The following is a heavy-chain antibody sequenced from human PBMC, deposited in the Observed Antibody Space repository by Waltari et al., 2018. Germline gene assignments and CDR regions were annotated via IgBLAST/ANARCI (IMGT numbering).Heavy chain of an antibody. V-gene: IGHV3-74*01. D-gene: IGHD5-12*01. CDR1: GSICSSYW. J-gene: IGHJ3*02. CDR3: VRKSTSATGDSFDM. CDR2: INSDGSSR. Sequence: EVQLVESGGGLVRPGGSVRRSCAASGSICSSYWLHWVRQAPGKGLVWVSRINSDGSSRTYADSVKGRFTISRDNAKNTLYLQMNSLRGEDTAVYYCVRKSTSATGDSFDMWGQGTMVTVSS.